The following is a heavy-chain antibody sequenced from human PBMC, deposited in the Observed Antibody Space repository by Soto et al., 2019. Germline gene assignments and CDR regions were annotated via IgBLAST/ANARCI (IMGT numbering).Heavy chain of an antibody. Sequence: ASVKVAWKASGYRFTGYYMHWVRQAPGQGLEWMGWINPDNGGTNYAQKFQGRVTMTRDTSISTAYMELSRLRSDDTAVYYCAREPLYGGSNTTCYHNWFDPRGQRTLVTVSS. J-gene: IGHJ5*02. CDR3: AREPLYGGSNTTCYHNWFDP. CDR1: GYRFTGYY. CDR2: INPDNGGT. V-gene: IGHV1-2*02. D-gene: IGHD2-2*01.